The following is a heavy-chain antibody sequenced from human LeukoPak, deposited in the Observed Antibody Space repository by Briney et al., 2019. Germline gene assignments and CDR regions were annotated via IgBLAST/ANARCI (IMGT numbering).Heavy chain of an antibody. CDR1: GYSFTSYW. D-gene: IGHD6-6*01. J-gene: IGHJ6*03. CDR3: ARHRVVSSSSHYYYYMDV. Sequence: AGESLKISCKGSGYSFTSYWIGWVRQMPGKGLEWMGIIHPGDSDTRYSPSFQGQVTISADKSISTAYLQWSSLKASDTAMYYCARHRVVSSSSHYYYYMDVWGKGTTVTVSS. CDR2: IHPGDSDT. V-gene: IGHV5-51*01.